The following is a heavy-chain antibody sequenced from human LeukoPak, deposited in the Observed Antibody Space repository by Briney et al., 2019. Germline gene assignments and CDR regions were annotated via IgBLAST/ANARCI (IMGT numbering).Heavy chain of an antibody. J-gene: IGHJ4*02. V-gene: IGHV3-23*01. D-gene: IGHD2-21*02. CDR3: ASSGCGGDCYSEKTYYLDY. CDR2: ISGSGGST. CDR1: GFTFSSYA. Sequence: GGSLRLSCAASGFTFSSYAMSWVRQAPGKGLEWVSAISGSGGSTYYADSVKSRFTISRDNAKNSLYLQLNSLRDEDTAVYYCASSGCGGDCYSEKTYYLDYWGQGTLVAVSS.